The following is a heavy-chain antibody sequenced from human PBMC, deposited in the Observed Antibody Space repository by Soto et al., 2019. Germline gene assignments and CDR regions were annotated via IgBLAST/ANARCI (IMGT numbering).Heavy chain of an antibody. V-gene: IGHV1-3*04. D-gene: IGHD6-13*01. CDR1: GYSCFNYA. CDR2: INIGDGNT. CDR3: ASGASSSWTSLDY. J-gene: IGHJ4*01. Sequence: ASVKVSCKASGYSCFNYAIYWVRQAPGQRLEWMGRINIGDGNTKYSQRFQGRVTITRDTSASTAYMDLSSLTSDDTAVYYCASGASSSWTSLDYWG.